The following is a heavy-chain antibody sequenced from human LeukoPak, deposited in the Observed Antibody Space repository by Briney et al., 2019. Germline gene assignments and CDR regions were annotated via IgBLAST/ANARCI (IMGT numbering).Heavy chain of an antibody. CDR2: IIPILGIA. J-gene: IGHJ6*02. CDR1: GGTFSSYA. V-gene: IGHV1-69*04. Sequence: GASVKVSCKASGGTFSSYAISWVRQAPGQGLEWMGRIIPILGIANYAQKFQGRVTITADKSTSTAYMELSSLRSEDTAVYYCARDFSWTGDYYYYGMDVWGHGTTVTVSS. D-gene: IGHD3/OR15-3a*01. CDR3: ARDFSWTGDYYYYGMDV.